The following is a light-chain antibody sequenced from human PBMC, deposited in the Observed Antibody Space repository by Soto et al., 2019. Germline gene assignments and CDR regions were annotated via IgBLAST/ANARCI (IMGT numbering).Light chain of an antibody. CDR1: QSLLHSNGYNY. J-gene: IGKJ3*01. CDR2: VGS. V-gene: IGKV2-28*01. CDR3: MQALQSPRT. Sequence: DIVMTQSPLSLPVTPGEPASISCRSSQSLLHSNGYNYLHWYLQKPGQSPHLLIYVGSSRASGVPDRFSGSGSGTDFTLKISRVEAEAVGVYYCMQALQSPRTFGPGTKVEI.